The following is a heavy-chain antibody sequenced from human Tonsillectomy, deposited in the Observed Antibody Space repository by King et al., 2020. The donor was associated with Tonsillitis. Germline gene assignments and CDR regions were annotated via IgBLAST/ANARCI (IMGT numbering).Heavy chain of an antibody. V-gene: IGHV3-23*04. J-gene: IGHJ4*02. CDR2: IRGSGYKT. D-gene: IGHD2-15*01. CDR3: VREMLTGSCADY. CDR1: GFTFRSYA. Sequence: VQLVESGGGLVQPGGPLRLSCAASGFTFRSYALSWVRQSPGNGLQWVSAIRGSGYKTYYIDSVKGRFTISRANSKNTVSLQMNSLRAEDTGVYYCVREMLTGSCADYWGQGTLVTVSS.